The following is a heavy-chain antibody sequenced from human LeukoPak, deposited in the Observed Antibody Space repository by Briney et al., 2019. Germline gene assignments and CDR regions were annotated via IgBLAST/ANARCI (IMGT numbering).Heavy chain of an antibody. CDR2: ISSDTTNK. D-gene: IGHD3-16*01. Sequence: GGSLRLSCATSGFPFVAYALHWVRQAPGKGLEWVAVISSDTTNKYYMDSVKGRFTISRDNSKNTLYLQMDSLRLEDTAVYYLSRLAAASPGYWGQGTLVNGSS. V-gene: IGHV3-30*10. CDR1: GFPFVAYA. J-gene: IGHJ4*02. CDR3: SRLAAASPGY.